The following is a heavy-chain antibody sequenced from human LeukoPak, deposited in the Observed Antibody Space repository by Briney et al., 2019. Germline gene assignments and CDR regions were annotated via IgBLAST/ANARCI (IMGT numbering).Heavy chain of an antibody. CDR3: ARDDIVNSSGSSAEFDY. CDR2: ISAYNGNT. J-gene: IGHJ4*02. D-gene: IGHD2-15*01. V-gene: IGHV1-18*04. Sequence: ASVKVSCKASGYTFTSYGISWVRQAPGQGLEWMGWISAYNGNTNYAQKLQGRVTMTTDTSTSTAYMELRSLRSDDTAVYYCARDDIVNSSGSSAEFDYWGQGTLVTVSS. CDR1: GYTFTSYG.